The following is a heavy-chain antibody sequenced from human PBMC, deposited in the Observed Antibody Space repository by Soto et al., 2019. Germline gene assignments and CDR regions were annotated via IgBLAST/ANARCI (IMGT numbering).Heavy chain of an antibody. Sequence: SETLSLTCAVSGGSFRGFYWTWIRQSPGKGLEWLGDINHVGITNYNPSLKSRVSIPVDTSKSQFSLKLSSVTAADTAVYYCARGFRTIFGVVITPFDYWGQGTLVTVSS. CDR1: GGSFRGFY. D-gene: IGHD3-3*01. CDR2: INHVGIT. CDR3: ARGFRTIFGVVITPFDY. J-gene: IGHJ4*02. V-gene: IGHV4-34*01.